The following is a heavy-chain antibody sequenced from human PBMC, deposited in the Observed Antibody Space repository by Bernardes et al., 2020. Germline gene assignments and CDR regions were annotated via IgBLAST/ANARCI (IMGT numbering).Heavy chain of an antibody. CDR2: IYSGGST. V-gene: IGHV3-53*01. CDR1: GFTVSSTY. D-gene: IGHD2-2*01. Sequence: GGSLLLSCAASGFTVSSTYMSWVRQAPGKGLAWVSVIYSGGSTYYADSVKGRFTISRDNSKNTLYLQMNSLRAEDTAVYYCARVRNCSSTSCYDAFDIWGQGTMVTVSS. CDR3: ARVRNCSSTSCYDAFDI. J-gene: IGHJ3*02.